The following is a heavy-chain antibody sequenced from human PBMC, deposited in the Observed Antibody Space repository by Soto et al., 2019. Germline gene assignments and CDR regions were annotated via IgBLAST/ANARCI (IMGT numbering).Heavy chain of an antibody. CDR3: ARDLDGSGSYYTDY. CDR2: ISTYNGNT. D-gene: IGHD3-10*01. V-gene: IGHV1-18*01. J-gene: IGHJ4*02. CDR1: GYIFITYG. Sequence: GASVKVSCKASGYIFITYGISWVRQAPGQGLEWMGRISTYNGNTNYAQNLQGRVTMTTDTSTSTAYMELRGLRSDDTAVYYCARDLDGSGSYYTDYWGPGTLVTVSS.